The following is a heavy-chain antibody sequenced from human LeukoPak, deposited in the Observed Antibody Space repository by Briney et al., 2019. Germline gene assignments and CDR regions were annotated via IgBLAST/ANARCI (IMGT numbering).Heavy chain of an antibody. J-gene: IGHJ4*02. Sequence: SETLSLTCTVSGGSISSGSYYWRWIRQPAGKGLEWLGRIYTSGGTNYNPSLKSRVTISVDTSKNQFSLKLSSVTAADTAVYYCAREAAAGTFDYWGQGTLVTVSS. CDR1: GGSISSGSYY. D-gene: IGHD6-13*01. CDR2: IYTSGGT. CDR3: AREAAAGTFDY. V-gene: IGHV4-61*02.